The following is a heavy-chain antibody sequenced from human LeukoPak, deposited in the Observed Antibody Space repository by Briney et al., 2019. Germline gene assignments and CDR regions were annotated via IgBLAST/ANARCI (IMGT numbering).Heavy chain of an antibody. J-gene: IGHJ5*02. CDR2: INHSGST. CDR3: ARGGAYCGGDCYSGAYWFDP. CDR1: GGSFSGYY. V-gene: IGHV4-34*01. D-gene: IGHD2-21*02. Sequence: PSETLSLTCAVYGGSFSGYYWSWIRQPPGKGLEWIGEINHSGSTNYNPSLKSRVTISVDTSKNQFSLKLSSVIAADTAVYYCARGGAYCGGDCYSGAYWFDPWGQGTLVTVSS.